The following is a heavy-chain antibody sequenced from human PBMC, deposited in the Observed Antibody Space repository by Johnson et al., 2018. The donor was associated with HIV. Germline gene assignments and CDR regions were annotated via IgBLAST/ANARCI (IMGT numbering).Heavy chain of an antibody. CDR2: IYSGGST. J-gene: IGHJ3*02. V-gene: IGHV3-53*01. D-gene: IGHD6-13*01. CDR1: GLIVSSSY. CDR3: ARVAAAAGRMTDAFDI. Sequence: VQLVESGGGLIQPGGSLRLSCAASGLIVSSSYMTWVRQGPGKGLEWVSVIYSGGSTYYADSVKGRFTISRDNSKNSLYLQMNSLRAEDTALYYCARVAAAAGRMTDAFDIWGQGTMVTVSS.